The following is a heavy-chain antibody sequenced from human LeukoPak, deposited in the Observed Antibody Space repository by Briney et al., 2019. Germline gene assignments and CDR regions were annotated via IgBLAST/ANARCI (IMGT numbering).Heavy chain of an antibody. CDR3: ARPPMKLGYCSSTSCYTDWYFDL. Sequence: GGSLRLSCAASGFTFSNYGMQWVRQAPGKGLEWVAFIHSYGSDKYYADSVKGRFTISRDNSENTLYLQMNTLRAEDTAVYYCARPPMKLGYCSSTSCYTDWYFDLWGRGTLVTVSS. J-gene: IGHJ2*01. V-gene: IGHV3-30*02. CDR1: GFTFSNYG. D-gene: IGHD2-2*02. CDR2: IHSYGSDK.